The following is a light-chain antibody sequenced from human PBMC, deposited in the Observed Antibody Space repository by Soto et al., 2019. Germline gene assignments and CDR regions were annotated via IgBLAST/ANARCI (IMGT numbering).Light chain of an antibody. CDR1: QSVRSSY. J-gene: IGKJ2*01. CDR3: QQYGTSPKYT. CDR2: GAS. Sequence: EIVLTQSPGTLSLSPGERATLSCRASQSVRSSYLAWYQQKPGQAPRLLIYGASSRATGIPDRFSGSGSGTDFTLTINRLEPEDFAVYYCQQYGTSPKYTFGQGTKVDIK. V-gene: IGKV3-20*01.